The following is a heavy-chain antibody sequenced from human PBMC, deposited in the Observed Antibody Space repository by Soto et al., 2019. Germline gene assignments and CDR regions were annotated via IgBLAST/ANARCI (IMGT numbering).Heavy chain of an antibody. CDR3: ARGDHDWGDDYGGYSYLHYFDF. J-gene: IGHJ4*02. V-gene: IGHV4-61*01. D-gene: IGHD3-22*01. CDR2: VSYTGST. Sequence: KPSETLSLTCTVSGDSLKSNSYSWTWIRQSPGKGLQWIGSVSYTGSTNYNPSLEGRVTMSIDTSKHRFSLRLSSVTAADTAVYYCARGDHDWGDDYGGYSYLHYFDFWGQGTPVTVSS. CDR1: GDSLKSNSYS.